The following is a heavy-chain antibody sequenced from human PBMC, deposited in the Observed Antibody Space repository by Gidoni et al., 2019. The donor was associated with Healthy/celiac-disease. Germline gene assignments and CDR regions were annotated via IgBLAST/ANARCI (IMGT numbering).Heavy chain of an antibody. CDR2: IKSKTDGGTT. D-gene: IGHD3-10*01. CDR1: GVTFSNAW. J-gene: IGHJ4*02. V-gene: IGHV3-15*01. Sequence: EVQLVESGGGLVKPGGSLRLSCAASGVTFSNAWMSWVRQAPGKGLEWVGRIKSKTDGGTTDYAAPVKGRFTISRDDSKNTLYLQMNSLKTEDTAVYYCTTIPLWFGELLSDYWGQGTLVTVSS. CDR3: TTIPLWFGELLSDY.